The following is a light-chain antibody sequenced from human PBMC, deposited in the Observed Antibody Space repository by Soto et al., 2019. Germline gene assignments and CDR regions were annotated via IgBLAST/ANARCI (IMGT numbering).Light chain of an antibody. CDR2: KAS. Sequence: DIQMTQSPSTLPASVGDRVTITCRASQSIIYWLAWYQQKPGKAPKLLIYKASGLESGVPSRFSGRGSGTEFTLTISGLRPDDFATYYCQQYNSFPWTFGQGTKVEIK. CDR1: QSIIYW. CDR3: QQYNSFPWT. V-gene: IGKV1-5*03. J-gene: IGKJ1*01.